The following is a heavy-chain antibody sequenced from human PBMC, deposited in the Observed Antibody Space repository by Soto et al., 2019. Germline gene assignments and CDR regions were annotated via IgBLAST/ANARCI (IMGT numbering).Heavy chain of an antibody. D-gene: IGHD1-7*01. CDR2: IYYSGST. J-gene: IGHJ6*02. Sequence: PSETLSLTCTVSGGSISSGGYYWSWVRQHPGKGLEWIGYIYYSGSTYYNPSLKSRVTISVDTSKNQFSLELSSVTAADTAVYYCARDGGTIPGMDVWGQGTTVTVSS. V-gene: IGHV4-31*02. CDR1: GGSISSGGYY. CDR3: ARDGGTIPGMDV.